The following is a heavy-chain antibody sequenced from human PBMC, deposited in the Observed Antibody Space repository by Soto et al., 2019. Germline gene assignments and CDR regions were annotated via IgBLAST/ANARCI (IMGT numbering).Heavy chain of an antibody. CDR3: ARGSGYDYYYYYYMDV. CDR2: IYYSGST. J-gene: IGHJ6*03. D-gene: IGHD5-12*01. CDR1: GGSISSYY. V-gene: IGHV4-59*01. Sequence: SETLSLTCTVSGGSISSYYWSWIRQPPGKGLEWIGYIYYSGSTNYNPSLKSRVTISVDTSKNQFSLKLSSVTAADTAVYYCARGSGYDYYYYYYMDVWGKGTTVTVSS.